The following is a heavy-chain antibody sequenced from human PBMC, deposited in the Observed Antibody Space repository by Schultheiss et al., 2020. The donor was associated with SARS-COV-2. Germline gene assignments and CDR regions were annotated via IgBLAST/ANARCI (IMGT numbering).Heavy chain of an antibody. V-gene: IGHV5-51*01. CDR3: ARRADGYLEYFDS. CDR1: GYSFTSYW. Sequence: GGSLRLSCKGSGYSFTSYWIGWVRQMPGKGLEWMGIIYPGDSDTRYSPSFQGQVTISADKSISTAYLQWSSLKASDTAMYYCARRADGYLEYFDSWGQGTLVTVSS. CDR2: IYPGDSDT. D-gene: IGHD5-24*01. J-gene: IGHJ4*02.